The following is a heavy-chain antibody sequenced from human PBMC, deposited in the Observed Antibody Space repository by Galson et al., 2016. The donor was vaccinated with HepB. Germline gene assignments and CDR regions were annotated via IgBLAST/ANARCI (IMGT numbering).Heavy chain of an antibody. CDR2: ISFDGSNK. CDR3: VKDPSAYTLFNYYYGMDV. V-gene: IGHV3-30*18. CDR1: GFPFSLYG. Sequence: SLRLSCAVSGFPFSLYGMHWVRQAPGKGLDWVAVISFDGSNKYYGDSVKGRFTISRDNSKNTLYLQMNSLRAEDTAVYYCVKDPSAYTLFNYYYGMDVWGLGTTVSVSS. D-gene: IGHD2/OR15-2a*01. J-gene: IGHJ6*02.